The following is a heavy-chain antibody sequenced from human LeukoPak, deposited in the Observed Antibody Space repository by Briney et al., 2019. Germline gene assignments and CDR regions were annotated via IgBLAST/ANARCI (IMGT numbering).Heavy chain of an antibody. V-gene: IGHV3-21*01. Sequence: GGSLRLSCAASGFTFSSYSMNWVRQAPGKGLEWVSSISSSSSYIYYADSVKGRFTISRDNAKNSLYLQMNSLRAEDTAVYYCARSTAMVTDAFDIWGQGTMVTVSS. CDR3: ARSTAMVTDAFDI. CDR2: ISSSSSYI. D-gene: IGHD5-18*01. J-gene: IGHJ3*02. CDR1: GFTFSSYS.